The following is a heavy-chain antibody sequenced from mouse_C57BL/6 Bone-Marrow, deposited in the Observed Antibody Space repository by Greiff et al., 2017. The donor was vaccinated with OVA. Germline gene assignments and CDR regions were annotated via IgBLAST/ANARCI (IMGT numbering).Heavy chain of an antibody. CDR2: IWRGGST. V-gene: IGHV2-5*01. CDR1: GFSLTSYG. CDR3: AKVYYGNYKGAMDY. D-gene: IGHD2-1*01. J-gene: IGHJ4*01. Sequence: VMLVESGPGLVQPSQSLSITCTVSGFSLTSYGVHWVRQSPGKGLEWLGVIWRGGSTDYNAAFMSRLSITKDNSKSQVFFKMNSLQADDTAIYYCAKVYYGNYKGAMDYWGQGTSVTVSS.